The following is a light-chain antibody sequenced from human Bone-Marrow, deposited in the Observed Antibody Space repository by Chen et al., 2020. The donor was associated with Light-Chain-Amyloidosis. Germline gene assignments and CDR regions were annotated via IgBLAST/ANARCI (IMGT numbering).Light chain of an antibody. CDR3: ATWDDSLNGVL. V-gene: IGLV1-36*01. CDR2: YDD. J-gene: IGLJ2*01. CDR1: SSNIGNNA. Sequence: QSVLTQPPSVSEAPRQRVTISCSGSSSNIGNNAVNWYQQLPGKAPKLLIYYDDLLPSGVSDRFSGSKSGTSASLAISGLQSEDEADYYRATWDDSLNGVLFGGGTKLTVL.